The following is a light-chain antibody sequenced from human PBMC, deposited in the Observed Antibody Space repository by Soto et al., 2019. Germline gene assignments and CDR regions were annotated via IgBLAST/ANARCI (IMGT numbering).Light chain of an antibody. V-gene: IGKV3-20*01. CDR1: QIFSSSY. J-gene: IGKJ4*01. Sequence: EVVLTHSPGTLSLSPGERATLSFSSSQIFSSSYLAWYQQRPGQAPRLLIYSASSRATGIPDRFSGSGSGTDFTLTISRLEPEDFAVYYCQQYGSSLLTFGGGTKVDIK. CDR3: QQYGSSLLT. CDR2: SAS.